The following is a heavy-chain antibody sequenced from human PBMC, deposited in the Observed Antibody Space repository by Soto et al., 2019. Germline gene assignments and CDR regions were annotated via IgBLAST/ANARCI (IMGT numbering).Heavy chain of an antibody. J-gene: IGHJ4*02. CDR1: GFTFSNYG. D-gene: IGHD4-17*01. Sequence: QVQLVESGGGVVQPGRSLRLSCAAPGFTFSNYGMHWVRQAPGKGLEWVAVISYHGSDKYYADSVKGRFTISRDNSKNTLYLQMDSLRAEDTAVYYCAKDHLTTTVTTVGYWGQGTLVTVSS. CDR2: ISYHGSDK. V-gene: IGHV3-30*18. CDR3: AKDHLTTTVTTVGY.